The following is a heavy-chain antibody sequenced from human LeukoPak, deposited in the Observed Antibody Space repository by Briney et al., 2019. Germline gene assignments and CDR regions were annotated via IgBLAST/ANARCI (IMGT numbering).Heavy chain of an antibody. V-gene: IGHV3-20*04. J-gene: IGHJ4*02. Sequence: PGGSLRLSCAASGFTVSSNYMSWVRQAPGKGLEWVSGINWNGGSTGYADSVKGRFTISRDNAKNSLYLQMNSLRAEDTALYYCARNYYGSFGLDYWGQGTLVTVSS. CDR2: INWNGGST. CDR1: GFTVSSNY. CDR3: ARNYYGSFGLDY. D-gene: IGHD3-10*01.